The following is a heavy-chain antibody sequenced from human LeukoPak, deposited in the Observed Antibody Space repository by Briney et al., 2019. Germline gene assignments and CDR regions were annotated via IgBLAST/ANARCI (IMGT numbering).Heavy chain of an antibody. CDR3: ARGRYCSSTSCYRRLTNCFGP. CDR1: GYTFTGYY. J-gene: IGHJ5*02. D-gene: IGHD2-2*01. V-gene: IGHV1-2*02. CDR2: INPNSGGT. Sequence: ASVKVSCKASGYTFTGYYMHWVRQAPGQGLEWMGWINPNSGGTNYAQKFQGRVTMTRDTSISTAYMELSRLRSDDTAVYYCARGRYCSSTSCYRRLTNCFGPWGQGTLVTVSS.